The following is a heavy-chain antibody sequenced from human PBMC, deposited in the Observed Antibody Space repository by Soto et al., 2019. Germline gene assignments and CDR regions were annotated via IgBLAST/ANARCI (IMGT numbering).Heavy chain of an antibody. CDR2: INPNSGGT. D-gene: IGHD1-1*01. CDR1: GYTFTGYY. CDR3: ARGRTGTTSGRYYYYYMDV. Sequence: ASVKVSCKASGYTFTGYYMHWVRQAPGQRVEWMGWINPNSGGTNYAQKFQGWVTMTRDTSISTAYMELSRLRSDDTAVYYCARGRTGTTSGRYYYYYMDVWGKGTTVTVSS. V-gene: IGHV1-2*04. J-gene: IGHJ6*03.